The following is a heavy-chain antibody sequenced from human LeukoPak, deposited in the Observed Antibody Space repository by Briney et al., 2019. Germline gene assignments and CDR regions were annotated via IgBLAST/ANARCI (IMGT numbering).Heavy chain of an antibody. J-gene: IGHJ4*02. V-gene: IGHV4-34*01. Sequence: SETLSLTCSVSGGSITSYYWSWIRQPPGKGLEWIGEINHSGSTNYNPSLKSRVTISVDTSKNQFSLKLSSVTAADTAMYYCASLGGGYVIDYWGQGTLVTVSS. D-gene: IGHD5-12*01. CDR2: INHSGST. CDR3: ASLGGGYVIDY. CDR1: GGSITSYY.